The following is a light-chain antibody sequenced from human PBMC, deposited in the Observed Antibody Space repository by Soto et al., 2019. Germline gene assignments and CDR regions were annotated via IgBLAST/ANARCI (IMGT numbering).Light chain of an antibody. CDR2: AAS. CDR1: QSINTY. CDR3: QQSYNTPPFT. V-gene: IGKV1-39*01. J-gene: IGKJ2*01. Sequence: DIQMTQSPSSLSASVGDRVTITCRASQSINTYLNWYQQKPGKAPKFLIHAASSLQSGVPSRFSDSGSGTFFTLNIRSLQPEDVATYYCQQSYNTPPFTFGQGTKLEIK.